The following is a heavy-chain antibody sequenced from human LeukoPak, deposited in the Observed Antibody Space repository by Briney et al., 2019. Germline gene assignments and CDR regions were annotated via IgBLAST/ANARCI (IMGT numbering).Heavy chain of an antibody. D-gene: IGHD3-22*01. CDR2: INPNSGGT. J-gene: IGHJ6*03. V-gene: IGHV1-2*02. CDR1: GYTFTGYY. Sequence: ASVKVSCKASGYTFTGYYMHWVRQAPGQGLEWMGWINPNSGGTNYAQKFQGRVTMTRNTSISTAYMELSSLRSEDTAVYYCARTLGDSSGYYDYYYYMDVWGKGTTVTVSS. CDR3: ARTLGDSSGYYDYYYYMDV.